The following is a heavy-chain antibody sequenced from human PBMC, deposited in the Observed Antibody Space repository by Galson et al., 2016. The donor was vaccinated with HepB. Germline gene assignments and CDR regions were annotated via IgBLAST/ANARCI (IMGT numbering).Heavy chain of an antibody. CDR1: GFSFSNFA. CDR2: INGGGGKT. D-gene: IGHD2/OR15-2a*01. J-gene: IGHJ6*02. CDR3: ATEDVFRSLESSSYYFRGPAV. Sequence: SLRLSCAASGFSFSNFAMTWVRQAPGKGLEWVSTINGGGGKTYHADSVKGRFTISRDNSNNPLYLHMNSLRTEDTAVYYCATEDVFRSLESSSYYFRGPAVWGQGTTVTVSS. V-gene: IGHV3-23*01.